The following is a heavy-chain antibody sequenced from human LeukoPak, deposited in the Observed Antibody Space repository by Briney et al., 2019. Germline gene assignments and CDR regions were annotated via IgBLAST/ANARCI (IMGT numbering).Heavy chain of an antibody. CDR2: IPHSGSS. J-gene: IGHJ5*02. CDR3: ARIPIAVAGINWFDP. CDR1: GGSISSGKW. V-gene: IGHV4-4*02. D-gene: IGHD6-19*01. Sequence: SETLSLTCGVSGGSISSGKWWSWVRQPPGKGLEWIGEIPHSGSSNYNPSLKSRLTISVDLPKNQFSLDLRSVTAADTAVYYCARIPIAVAGINWFDPWGQGTLVTVSS.